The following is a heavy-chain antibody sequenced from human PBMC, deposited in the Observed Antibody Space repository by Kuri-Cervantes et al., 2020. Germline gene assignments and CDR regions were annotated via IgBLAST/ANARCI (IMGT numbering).Heavy chain of an antibody. CDR1: GFTFSSYW. Sequence: GGSLRLSCAASGFTFSSYWMHWVRQAPGKGLVWVSRINSDGSSTSYADSVKGRFTISRDNAKNTLYLQMNSLRAEDTAVYYCASLPYSSGSFSWGQGTLVTVSS. CDR2: INSDGSST. J-gene: IGHJ5*02. V-gene: IGHV3-74*01. D-gene: IGHD6-19*01. CDR3: ASLPYSSGSFS.